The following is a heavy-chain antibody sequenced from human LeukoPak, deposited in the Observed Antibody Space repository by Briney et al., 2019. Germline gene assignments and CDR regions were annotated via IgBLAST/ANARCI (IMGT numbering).Heavy chain of an antibody. CDR3: AKGDSGSFNDAFDI. Sequence: GASVKVSFKASGGTFSSYAISWVRQAPGQGLEWMGGIIPIFGTANYAQKFQGRVTITTDESTSTAYMELSSLRSEDTAVYYCAKGDSGSFNDAFDIWGQGTMVTVSS. J-gene: IGHJ3*02. V-gene: IGHV1-69*05. CDR1: GGTFSSYA. CDR2: IIPIFGTA. D-gene: IGHD1-26*01.